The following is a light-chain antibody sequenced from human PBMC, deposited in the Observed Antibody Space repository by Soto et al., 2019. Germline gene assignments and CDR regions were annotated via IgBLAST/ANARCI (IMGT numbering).Light chain of an antibody. J-gene: IGKJ3*01. CDR1: QSVSIN. V-gene: IGKV3-15*01. CDR2: SAS. CDR3: QQYNKWPLT. Sequence: EIVMTQSPATLSLSPGERAALSCRASQSVSINLAWYQQKPGQAPRLLIYSASTRATDIPARFSGSGSGTEFTLTISSLQSEDFAVYYCQQYNKWPLTFGPGTKVDIK.